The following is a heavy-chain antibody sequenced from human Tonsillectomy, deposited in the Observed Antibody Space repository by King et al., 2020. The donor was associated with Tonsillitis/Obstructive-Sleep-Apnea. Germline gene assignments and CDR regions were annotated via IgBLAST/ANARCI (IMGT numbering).Heavy chain of an antibody. J-gene: IGHJ6*03. V-gene: IGHV3-30*03. D-gene: IGHD2/OR15-2a*01. CDR1: GFTFSEDG. CDR3: ARERRMKYYMDV. Sequence: VQLVESGGGVVQPGRSLRLSCAASGFTFSEDGMYWVRQPPGKGLDWVAAILRDGSSKFYSDSVRGRFAISRDNSKSTLYLQLNSVTAGDTALYYCARERRMKYYMDVWGKGTTVTVSS. CDR2: ILRDGSSK.